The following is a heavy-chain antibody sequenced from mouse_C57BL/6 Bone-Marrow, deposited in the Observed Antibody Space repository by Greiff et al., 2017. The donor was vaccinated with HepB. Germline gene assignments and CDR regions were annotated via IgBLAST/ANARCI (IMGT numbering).Heavy chain of an antibody. J-gene: IGHJ2*01. CDR3: ASLGSYYDFDY. CDR2: IRNKANGYTT. CDR1: GFTFTDYY. Sequence: EVNVVESGGGLVQPGGSLSLSCAASGFTFTDYYMSWVRQPPGKALEWLGFIRNKANGYTTEYSASVKGRFTISRDNSQSILYLQMNALSAEDSATYYCASLGSYYDFDYWGQGTTLTVSS. D-gene: IGHD2-4*01. V-gene: IGHV7-3*01.